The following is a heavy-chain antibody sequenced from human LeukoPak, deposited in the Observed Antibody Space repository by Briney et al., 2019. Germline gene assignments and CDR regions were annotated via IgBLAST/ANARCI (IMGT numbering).Heavy chain of an antibody. CDR2: IFYSGST. V-gene: IGHV4-39*07. D-gene: IGHD5-12*01. CDR3: ARVTTTIDAFDI. J-gene: IGHJ3*02. CDR1: SGSISTSNYY. Sequence: PSETLSLTCTVSSGSISTSNYYWGWVRQPPGKALEWIGNIFYSGSTYYSPSLKSRVTISLDTSRNQFSLKLSSVTAADTAVYYCARVTTTIDAFDIWGQGTMVTVSS.